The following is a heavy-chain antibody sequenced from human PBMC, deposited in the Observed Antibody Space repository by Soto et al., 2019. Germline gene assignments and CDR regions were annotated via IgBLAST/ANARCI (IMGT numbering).Heavy chain of an antibody. CDR1: GGSISSGGYY. CDR3: ARDQTIAVAGPYLDV. J-gene: IGHJ6*03. D-gene: IGHD6-13*01. CDR2: IFYLGNT. V-gene: IGHV4-31*03. Sequence: QVQLQESGPGLVKPSQTLSLTCSVSGGSISSGGYYWSWIRQRPGMGLEWIGYIFYLGNTYYNPCSKSRLTLSVDTSKNQFTLKLTSVSAADTAVYYCARDQTIAVAGPYLDVWGKGTTVTVSS.